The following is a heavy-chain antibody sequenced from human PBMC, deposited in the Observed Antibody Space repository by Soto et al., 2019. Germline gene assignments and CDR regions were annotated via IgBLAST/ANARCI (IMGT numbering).Heavy chain of an antibody. CDR1: GDSMSEYF. CDR2: IYSLGST. Sequence: PSETLSLTCTVSGDSMSEYFWSWVRQSPGKGLEWIGYIYSLGSTDYNPALKSRVTISVDTSKRQFSLKLSSVTAADTAIYYCARDGYDGSGSPYPDYWGPGIQVTVSS. CDR3: ARDGYDGSGSPYPDY. V-gene: IGHV4-59*01. J-gene: IGHJ4*02. D-gene: IGHD3-10*01.